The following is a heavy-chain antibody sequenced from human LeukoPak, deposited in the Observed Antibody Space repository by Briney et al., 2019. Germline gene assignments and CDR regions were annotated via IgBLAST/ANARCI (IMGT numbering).Heavy chain of an antibody. CDR2: IYTTGGT. V-gene: IGHV4-61*02. CDR3: ARRQEGHDY. Sequence: SETLSLTCTVSGVSIAKTFYYWSWLRQPAGKGLEWIGRIYTTGGTDYNPSLKSRVTISLDTAKNQFSPKMASVSAADTAVYYCARRQEGHDYWGQGTLVTVSS. CDR1: GVSIAKTFYY. J-gene: IGHJ4*02.